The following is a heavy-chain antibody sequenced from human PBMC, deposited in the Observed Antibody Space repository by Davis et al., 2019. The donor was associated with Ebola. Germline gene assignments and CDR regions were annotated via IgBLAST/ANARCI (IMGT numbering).Heavy chain of an antibody. D-gene: IGHD3-16*01. CDR3: ARDRPLDFFFGDYYGMDV. CDR2: ISYDGSNK. J-gene: IGHJ6*02. Sequence: GGSLRLSCAASGFTSSSYGMHWVRQAPGKGLEWVAVISYDGSNKYYADSVKGRFTIPRDNSKNTLYLQMNSLRAEDTAVYYCARDRPLDFFFGDYYGMDVWGQGTTVTVSS. V-gene: IGHV3-30*03. CDR1: GFTSSSYG.